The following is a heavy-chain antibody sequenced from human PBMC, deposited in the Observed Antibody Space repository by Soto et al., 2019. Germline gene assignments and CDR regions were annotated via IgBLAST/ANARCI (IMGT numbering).Heavy chain of an antibody. Sequence: ASVKVSCKASGYTFTSYGISWVRQAPGQGLEWMGWISAYNGNTNYAQKLQGRVTMTKDTSTSTAYMELRSLRSDDTAVYYCARNSYDYIWGSTINYFDYWGQGTLVTVSS. CDR3: ARNSYDYIWGSTINYFDY. D-gene: IGHD3-16*01. CDR1: GYTFTSYG. V-gene: IGHV1-18*01. J-gene: IGHJ4*02. CDR2: ISAYNGNT.